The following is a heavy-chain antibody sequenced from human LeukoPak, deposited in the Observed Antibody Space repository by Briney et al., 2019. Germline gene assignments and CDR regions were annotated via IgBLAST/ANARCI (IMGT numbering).Heavy chain of an antibody. D-gene: IGHD2-21*02. CDR1: GFTFSSYE. Sequence: GGSLRLSCAASGFTFSSYEMNWVRQAPGKGLEWVSYISSSGSTIYYADSVKGRFTISRDNAKNSLYLQMNSLRAEDTAVYYCARDTYCGGDCPINWYFDYWGQGTLVTVSS. J-gene: IGHJ4*02. V-gene: IGHV3-48*03. CDR2: ISSSGSTI. CDR3: ARDTYCGGDCPINWYFDY.